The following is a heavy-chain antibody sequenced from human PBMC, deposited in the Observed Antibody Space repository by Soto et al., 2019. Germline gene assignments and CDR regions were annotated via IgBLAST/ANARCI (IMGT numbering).Heavy chain of an antibody. CDR3: ARDSRGLDWYFDL. CDR2: IYSGGST. V-gene: IGHV3-66*01. J-gene: IGHJ2*01. Sequence: EVQLVESGGGLVQPGGSLRLSCAASGFTVSSNYMSWVRQAPGKGLEWVSVIYSGGSTYYADSVKGRFTISRDNSKNTLYLQMNSLRAEDTAVYYCARDSRGLDWYFDLWGRGTLVTVSS. D-gene: IGHD6-6*01. CDR1: GFTVSSNY.